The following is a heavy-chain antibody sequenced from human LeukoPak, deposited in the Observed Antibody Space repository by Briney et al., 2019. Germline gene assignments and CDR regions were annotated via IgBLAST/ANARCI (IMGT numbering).Heavy chain of an antibody. CDR2: IGANSAI. J-gene: IGHJ3*02. CDR1: GFTFSSYG. V-gene: IGHV3-48*02. D-gene: IGHD3-10*01. CDR3: AREGYYGAFDI. Sequence: GGSLRLSCAASGFTFSSYGMNWVRQAPGKGLEWVSYIGANSAIYYADSVKGRFTISRDNAQNSLSLQMNSLRDDDTAVYYCAREGYYGAFDIWGQGTMVTVSS.